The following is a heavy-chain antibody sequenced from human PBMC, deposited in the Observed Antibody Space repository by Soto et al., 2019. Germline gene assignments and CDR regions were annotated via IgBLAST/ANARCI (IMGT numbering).Heavy chain of an antibody. Sequence: QVQLVQSGAEVKKPGSSVKVSCKASGGTFSSYAISWVRQAPGQGLEWMGGIIPIFGTANYAQKFQGRVTITADKSTSTAYMELSSLRSGDTAVYYCARDSLELLYCSGGSCPDYFGMYVWGQGTTVTVSS. D-gene: IGHD2-15*01. V-gene: IGHV1-69*06. CDR2: IIPIFGTA. CDR1: GGTFSSYA. J-gene: IGHJ6*02. CDR3: ARDSLELLYCSGGSCPDYFGMYV.